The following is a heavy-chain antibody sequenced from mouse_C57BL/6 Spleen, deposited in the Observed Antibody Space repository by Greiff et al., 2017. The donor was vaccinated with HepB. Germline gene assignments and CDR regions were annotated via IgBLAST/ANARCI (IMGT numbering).Heavy chain of an antibody. Sequence: EVHLVESGGGLVQPGGSLSLSCAASGFTFTDYYMSWVRQPPGKALEWLGFIRNKANGYTTEYSASVKGRFTISRDNSQSILYLQMNALRAEDRATYYCASYMLYAMDYWGQGTSVTVSS. V-gene: IGHV7-3*01. CDR1: GFTFTDYY. CDR2: IRNKANGYTT. CDR3: ASYMLYAMDY. J-gene: IGHJ4*01.